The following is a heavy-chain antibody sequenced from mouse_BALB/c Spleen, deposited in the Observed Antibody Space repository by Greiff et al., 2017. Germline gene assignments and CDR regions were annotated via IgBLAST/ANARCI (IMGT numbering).Heavy chain of an antibody. J-gene: IGHJ1*01. CDR3: TLGNYVHWYFDV. D-gene: IGHD2-1*01. CDR2: IRLKSDNYAT. Sequence: EVQGVESGGGLVQPGGSMKLSCVASGFTFSSYWMSWVRQSPEKGLEWVAEIRLKSDNYATHYAESVKGKFTISRDDSKSRLYLQMNSLRAEDTGIYYCTLGNYVHWYFDVWGAGTTVTVSS. V-gene: IGHV6-6*02. CDR1: GFTFSSYW.